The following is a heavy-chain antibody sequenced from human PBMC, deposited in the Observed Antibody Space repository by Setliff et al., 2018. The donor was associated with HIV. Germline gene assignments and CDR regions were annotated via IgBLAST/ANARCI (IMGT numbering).Heavy chain of an antibody. Sequence: SETLSLTCAVYGGSFSGYYWGFIRQPPGKGLEWIGSIFHSGTTYYNPSLKSRVTLSVDTSKNQFSLKLSSVTAADTAVYYCATSGPAYYDILTGYLRNWFDPWGQGTLVTVS. CDR2: IFHSGTT. CDR3: ATSGPAYYDILTGYLRNWFDP. CDR1: GGSFSGYY. D-gene: IGHD3-9*01. J-gene: IGHJ5*02. V-gene: IGHV4-34*12.